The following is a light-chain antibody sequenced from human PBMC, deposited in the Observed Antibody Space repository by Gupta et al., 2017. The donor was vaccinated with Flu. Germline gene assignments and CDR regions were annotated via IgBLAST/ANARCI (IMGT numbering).Light chain of an antibody. CDR1: QGISNH. CDR2: SAS. J-gene: IGKJ3*01. V-gene: IGKV1-27*01. CDR3: QKYNGAPFT. Sequence: PSSLSTSVGDRVTITCRASQGISNHLAWYQQKPGKVPKLLIYSASTLLSGVTSRFNGSGSGTAFTLTITSLQPEDVATYYCQKYNGAPFTFGPGTKVQIK.